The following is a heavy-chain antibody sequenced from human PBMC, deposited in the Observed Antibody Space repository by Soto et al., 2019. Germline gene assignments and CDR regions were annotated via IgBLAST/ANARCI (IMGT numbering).Heavy chain of an antibody. CDR1: GDSFIGYY. CDR3: ARFRVFYGTSFFDS. V-gene: IGHV4-34*01. D-gene: IGHD2-2*01. CDR2: INHSGSI. Sequence: SETLSLTCAVSGDSFIGYYWTWIRQPPGKGLEWIGEINHSGSINYNPSLKSRVTISVVTSKRQLSLKLSSVTAADTAVYYCARFRVFYGTSFFDSWGQGTLVTVSS. J-gene: IGHJ4*02.